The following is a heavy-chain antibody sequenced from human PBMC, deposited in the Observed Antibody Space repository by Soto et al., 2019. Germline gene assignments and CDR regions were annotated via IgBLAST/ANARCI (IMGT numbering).Heavy chain of an antibody. D-gene: IGHD5-18*01. Sequence: VASVKVSCKASGGTFSSYAISWVRQAPGQGLEWMGGIIPIFGTANYAQKFQGRVTITADESTSTAYMELSSLRSEDTAVYYCARAREGVDTAMVTWGMDVWGQGTTVTVSS. V-gene: IGHV1-69*13. J-gene: IGHJ6*02. CDR1: GGTFSSYA. CDR2: IIPIFGTA. CDR3: ARAREGVDTAMVTWGMDV.